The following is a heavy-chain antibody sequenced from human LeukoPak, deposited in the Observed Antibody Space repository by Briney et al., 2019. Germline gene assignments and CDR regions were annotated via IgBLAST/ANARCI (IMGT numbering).Heavy chain of an antibody. CDR1: GGSISSYY. CDR3: ARVRAVIYGMDV. Sequence: TSSETLSLTCTVSGGSISSYYWSWIRQPPGKGLEWIGYIYYSGSTNYNPSLKSRVTISVDTSKNQFSLKLSSVTAADTAVYYCARVRAVIYGMDVWGQGTTVTVSS. V-gene: IGHV4-59*01. CDR2: IYYSGST. J-gene: IGHJ6*02. D-gene: IGHD2-21*01.